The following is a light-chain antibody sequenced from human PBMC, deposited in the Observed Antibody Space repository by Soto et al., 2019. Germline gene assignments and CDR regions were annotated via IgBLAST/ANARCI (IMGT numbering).Light chain of an antibody. CDR1: EIINNY. J-gene: IGKJ5*01. Sequence: DIQITQSPSSLSASVVDRVTITCRASEIINNYLNWYQQKPGRAPKLLIYSASSLQSGIPSRFSGSGSGTDFTDFTLTISSLQPEDFATYYCQKTYMTPINFGQGTRLEIK. V-gene: IGKV1-39*01. CDR3: QKTYMTPIN. CDR2: SAS.